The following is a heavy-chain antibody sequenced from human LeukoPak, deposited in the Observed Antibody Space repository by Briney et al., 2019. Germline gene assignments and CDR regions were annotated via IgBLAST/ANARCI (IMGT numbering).Heavy chain of an antibody. CDR3: AKDLDHSSSSHIDY. V-gene: IGHV3-53*05. J-gene: IGHJ4*02. CDR1: GFDVITNY. D-gene: IGHD6-6*01. Sequence: PGGSLRLSCAASGFDVITNYMNWVRQAPGKGLEWVSVMYRDGKTYYADSVKGRFTISRDNSKNTLYLQMNSLRAEDTAVYYCAKDLDHSSSSHIDYWGQGTLVTVSS. CDR2: MYRDGKT.